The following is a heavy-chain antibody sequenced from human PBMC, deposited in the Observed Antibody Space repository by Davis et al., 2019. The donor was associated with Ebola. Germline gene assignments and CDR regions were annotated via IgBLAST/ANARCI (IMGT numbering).Heavy chain of an antibody. CDR2: ISAYNGNT. CDR1: GYTFTSYG. Sequence: ASVKVSCKASGYTFTSYGISWVRQAPGQGLEWMGWISAYNGNTNYAQKLQGRVTMTTDTSTSTAYMELSSLRSEDTAVYYCARGATYYDILTGYQGMDVWGQGTTVTVSS. D-gene: IGHD3-9*01. J-gene: IGHJ6*02. CDR3: ARGATYYDILTGYQGMDV. V-gene: IGHV1-18*04.